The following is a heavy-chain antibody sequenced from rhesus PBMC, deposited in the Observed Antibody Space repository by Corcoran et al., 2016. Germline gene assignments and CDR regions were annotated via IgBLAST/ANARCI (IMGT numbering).Heavy chain of an antibody. J-gene: IGHJ6*01. Sequence: QLPLQESGPGLVKPSETLSVTCAVSGSSIGSSYWRGIRQAHGKGLEWIGYIYGSGSSTNYNPSLKSRVTLSVDTSKNQLSLKLSSVTAADTAVYYCARWGGYGYGLDSWGQGVVVTVSS. CDR2: IYGSGSST. CDR3: ARWGGYGYGLDS. V-gene: IGHV4-169*01. D-gene: IGHD5-36*01. CDR1: GSSIGSSY.